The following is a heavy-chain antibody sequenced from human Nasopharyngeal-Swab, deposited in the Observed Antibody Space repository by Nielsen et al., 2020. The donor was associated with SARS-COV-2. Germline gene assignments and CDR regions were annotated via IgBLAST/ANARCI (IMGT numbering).Heavy chain of an antibody. V-gene: IGHV3-21*01. CDR2: ISSSSSYI. CDR3: ARASGYDFGYYYGMDV. CDR1: GFTFSSYS. J-gene: IGHJ6*02. Sequence: GESLKISCAASGFTFSSYSMNWVRQAPGKGLEWVSSISSSSSYICYADSVKGRFTISRDNAKNSLYLQMNSLRAEDTAVYYCARASGYDFGYYYGMDVWGQGTTVTVSS. D-gene: IGHD5-12*01.